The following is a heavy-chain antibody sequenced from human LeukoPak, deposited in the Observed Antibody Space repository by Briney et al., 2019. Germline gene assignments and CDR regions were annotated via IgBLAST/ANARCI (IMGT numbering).Heavy chain of an antibody. V-gene: IGHV3-23*01. CDR2: ISGSGGST. J-gene: IGHJ6*02. D-gene: IGHD2-21*01. CDR1: GFTFSSYA. Sequence: PGGSQRLSCAASGFTFSSYAMSWVRQAPGKGLEWVSAISGSGGSTYYADSVKGRFTISRDNSKNTLYLQMNSLRAEDTAVYYCATTRIPSFYYYGMDVWGQGTTVTVSS. CDR3: ATTRIPSFYYYGMDV.